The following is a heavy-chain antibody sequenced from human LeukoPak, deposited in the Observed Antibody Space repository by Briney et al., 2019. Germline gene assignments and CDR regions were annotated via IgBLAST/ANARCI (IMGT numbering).Heavy chain of an antibody. Sequence: PGRSLRLSCAASGFTFSSYAMHWVRQAPGKGLEWVAVISYDGSNKYYADSVKGRFTISRDNSKNTLYLQMNSLRAEDTAVYYCARDCEVRGVIGGSDHPYYYYGMDVWGKGTTVTVSS. CDR3: ARDCEVRGVIGGSDHPYYYYGMDV. V-gene: IGHV3-30-3*01. D-gene: IGHD3-10*01. CDR2: ISYDGSNK. CDR1: GFTFSSYA. J-gene: IGHJ6*04.